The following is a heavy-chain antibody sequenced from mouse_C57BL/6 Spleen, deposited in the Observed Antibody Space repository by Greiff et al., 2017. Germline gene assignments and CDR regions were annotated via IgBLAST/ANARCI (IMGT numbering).Heavy chain of an antibody. CDR1: GFTFSDYY. V-gene: IGHV5-12*01. Sequence: EVNLVESGGGLVQPGGSLKLSCAASGFTFSDYYMYWVRQTPEKRLEWVAYISNGGGSTYYPDTVKGRFTISRDNAKNTLYLQMSRLKSEDTAMYYCASAHFDYWGQGTTLTVSS. CDR3: ASAHFDY. CDR2: ISNGGGST. J-gene: IGHJ2*01.